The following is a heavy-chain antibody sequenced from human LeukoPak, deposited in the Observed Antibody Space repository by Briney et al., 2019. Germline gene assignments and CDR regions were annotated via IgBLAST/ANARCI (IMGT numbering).Heavy chain of an antibody. CDR2: ISYDGSSK. V-gene: IGHV3-30*03. J-gene: IGHJ4*02. CDR3: ARGVVVTAFDY. CDR1: GFSFSSYG. Sequence: GGSLRLSCVVSGFSFSSYGMHWVRQAPGKGLEWVAVISYDGSSKYYADSVKGRFTISRDNSKNTLYLQMNSLRAEDTAVYYCARGVVVTAFDYWGQGTLVTVSS. D-gene: IGHD2-21*02.